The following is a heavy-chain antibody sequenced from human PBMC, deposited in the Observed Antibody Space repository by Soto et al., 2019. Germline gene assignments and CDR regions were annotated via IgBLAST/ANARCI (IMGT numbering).Heavy chain of an antibody. V-gene: IGHV1-2*02. J-gene: IGHJ4*02. D-gene: IGHD3-22*01. CDR3: ARGDYGTCGYPFPYFDY. Sequence: HEHLVQSGAEVKRPGASLKVSCKASGYSFTGYYIHWVRQAPGQGLEWMGWINPDSGATKYAQNFQGRVTLTSDTSISTASMDLTSLTSDEAAVYYCARGDYGTCGYPFPYFDYWGQGTLVIVSS. CDR2: INPDSGAT. CDR1: GYSFTGYY.